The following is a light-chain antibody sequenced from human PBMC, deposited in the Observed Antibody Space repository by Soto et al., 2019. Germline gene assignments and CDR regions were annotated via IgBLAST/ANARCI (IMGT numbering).Light chain of an antibody. J-gene: IGLJ1*01. V-gene: IGLV2-11*01. CDR3: CSYAGSSPYV. CDR1: SSDVGGYNY. Sequence: QSVLTQPRSVSGSPGQSVTISCTGTSSDVGGYNYVSWYQQHPGKAPKLMIYAVSKRPSGVPDRFSGSKSGNTASLTISGLQAEDEADYYCCSYAGSSPYVFGTGTKLTVL. CDR2: AVS.